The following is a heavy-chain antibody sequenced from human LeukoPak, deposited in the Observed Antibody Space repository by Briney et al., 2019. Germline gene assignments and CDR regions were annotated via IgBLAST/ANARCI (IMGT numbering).Heavy chain of an antibody. J-gene: IGHJ3*02. CDR1: GGSISNYY. CDR2: VYYSGTT. V-gene: IGHV4-59*08. Sequence: PSETLSLTCTVSGGSISNYYWNWIRRPPGKGLEWIGYVYYSGTTNYNPSLQSRVTVSVDTSKNQFSLKLRSVTAADTAVYYCARLPRSFDSKDAFDIWGQGTMVTVSS. D-gene: IGHD3-9*01. CDR3: ARLPRSFDSKDAFDI.